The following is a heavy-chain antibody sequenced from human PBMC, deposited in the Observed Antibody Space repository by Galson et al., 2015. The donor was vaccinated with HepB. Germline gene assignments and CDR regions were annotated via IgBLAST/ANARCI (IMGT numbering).Heavy chain of an antibody. V-gene: IGHV5-10-1*01. Sequence: QSGAEVKKPGESLRISCKGSGYSLTSYWISWVRQMPGKGLEWMGRIDPSDSYTNYSPSFQGHVTISADKSISTAYLQWSSLKASDTAMYYCARQMPTVTTWETPFDIWGQGTMVTVSS. CDR1: GYSLTSYW. CDR3: ARQMPTVTTWETPFDI. D-gene: IGHD4-17*01. J-gene: IGHJ3*02. CDR2: IDPSDSYT.